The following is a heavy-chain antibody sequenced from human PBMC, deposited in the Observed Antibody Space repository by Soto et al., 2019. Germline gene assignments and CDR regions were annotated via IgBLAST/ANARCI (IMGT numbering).Heavy chain of an antibody. CDR2: IYYSGST. D-gene: IGHD3-10*01. CDR3: ARLGTRFGELLQRSNWFDP. CDR1: GGSISSSSYY. Sequence: SETLSLTCTVSGGSISSSSYYWGWIRQPPGKGLERIGSIYYSGSTYYIPSLKSRVTISVDTSKNQFSLKLSSVTAADTAVYYCARLGTRFGELLQRSNWFDPWGQGTLVTVSS. V-gene: IGHV4-39*01. J-gene: IGHJ5*02.